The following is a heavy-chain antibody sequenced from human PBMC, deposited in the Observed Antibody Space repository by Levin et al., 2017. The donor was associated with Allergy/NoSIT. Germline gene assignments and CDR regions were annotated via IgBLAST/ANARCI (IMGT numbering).Heavy chain of an antibody. V-gene: IGHV3-15*01. Sequence: GESLKISCAASGFTFSNAWMSWVRQAPGKGLEWVGRIKSKTDGGTTDYAAPVKGRFTISRDDSKNTLYLQMNSLKTEDTAVYYCTTDLPLVQGLGVDYWGQGTLVTVSS. CDR1: GFTFSNAW. CDR3: TTDLPLVQGLGVDY. J-gene: IGHJ4*02. CDR2: IKSKTDGGTT. D-gene: IGHD3-10*01.